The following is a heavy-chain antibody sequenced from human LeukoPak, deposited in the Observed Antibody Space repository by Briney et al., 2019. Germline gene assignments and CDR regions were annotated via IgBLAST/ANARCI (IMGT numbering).Heavy chain of an antibody. J-gene: IGHJ3*02. CDR1: GGSISSYY. CDR2: IYYSGST. CDR3: ATPSLTGYDAFDI. V-gene: IGHV4-59*08. D-gene: IGHD7-27*01. Sequence: PSETLSLARTVSGGSISSYYWSWIRQPPGKGLEWIGYIYYSGSTNYNPSLKSRVTISVDTSKNQFSLKLSSVTAADTAVYYCATPSLTGYDAFDIWGQGTMVTVSS.